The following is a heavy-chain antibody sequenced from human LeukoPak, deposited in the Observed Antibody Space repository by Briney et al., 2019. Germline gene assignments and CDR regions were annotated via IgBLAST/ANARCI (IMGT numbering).Heavy chain of an antibody. V-gene: IGHV4-59*11. Sequence: SETLSLTCSVSSDSISSHYWSWIRQPPGKGLEWIGYVYASGANSDNCNPSLKSRITISVDTSRNQFSLRLNSVTAADTAIYYCARDNVGSLDLWGQGILVTVSS. D-gene: IGHD3-10*01. CDR2: VYASGANSD. CDR3: ARDNVGSLDL. CDR1: SDSISSHY. J-gene: IGHJ5*02.